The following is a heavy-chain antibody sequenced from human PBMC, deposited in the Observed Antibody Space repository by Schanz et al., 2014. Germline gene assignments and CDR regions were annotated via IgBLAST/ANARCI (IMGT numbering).Heavy chain of an antibody. CDR2: ISSGSSYA. Sequence: PGGSLRLSCAASGFTFSDYYMSWIRQAPGKGLEWVSDISSGSSYANYADSVKGRFTISRDNSKNTLYLQMNSLRAEDTAVYYCARGTDWNLHYWGQGALVTVSS. D-gene: IGHD1-1*01. J-gene: IGHJ4*02. CDR3: ARGTDWNLHY. CDR1: GFTFSDYY. V-gene: IGHV3-11*03.